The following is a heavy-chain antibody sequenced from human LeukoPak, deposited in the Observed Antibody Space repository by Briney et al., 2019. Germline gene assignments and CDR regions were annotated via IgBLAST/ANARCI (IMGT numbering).Heavy chain of an antibody. CDR2: ISGYNGNT. CDR1: GYAFSSYG. V-gene: IGHV1-18*01. Sequence: ASVKVSCKASGYAFSSYGIAWVRQAPGQGLEWMGWISGYNGNTNYAQKLQGGVSMTTDTSTTTAYMELRSLTSDDTALYYCARSSLGTITAGPFDYWGQGTLVTVSS. D-gene: IGHD5-12*01. CDR3: ARSSLGTITAGPFDY. J-gene: IGHJ4*02.